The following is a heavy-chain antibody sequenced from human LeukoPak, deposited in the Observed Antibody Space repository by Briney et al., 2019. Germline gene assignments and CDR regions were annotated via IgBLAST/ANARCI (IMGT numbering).Heavy chain of an antibody. J-gene: IGHJ4*02. D-gene: IGHD2-2*01. CDR1: GYTFTSYY. CDR3: ARDWAEYCSSTSCYAPHFDY. V-gene: IGHV1-46*01. CDR2: INPSGGST. Sequence: ASVKVSFKASGYTFTSYYMHWVRQAPGQGLEWMGIINPSGGSTSYAQKFQGRVTMTRDMSTSTVYMELSSLRSEDTAVYYCARDWAEYCSSTSCYAPHFDYWGQGTLVTVSS.